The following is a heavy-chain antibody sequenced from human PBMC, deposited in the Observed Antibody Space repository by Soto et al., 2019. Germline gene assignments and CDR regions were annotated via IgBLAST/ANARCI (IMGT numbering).Heavy chain of an antibody. D-gene: IGHD2-2*01. Sequence: GGSLRLSCAASGFTFSDYYMSWIRQAPGKGLERVSYISISGITIYYADSVKGRFTISRDNAKNSLYLQMNSLRAEDTAVYYCARRLVVVPAADDYWGQGTLVTVSS. CDR3: ARRLVVVPAADDY. CDR1: GFTFSDYY. CDR2: ISISGITI. V-gene: IGHV3-11*01. J-gene: IGHJ4*02.